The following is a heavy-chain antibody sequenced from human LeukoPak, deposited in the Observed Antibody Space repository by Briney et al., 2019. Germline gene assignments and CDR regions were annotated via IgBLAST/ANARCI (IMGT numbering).Heavy chain of an antibody. Sequence: GSLRLSCVASGSTLSSYWMDWVRQAPGKGLEWVSVIYSGGSTYYADSAKGRFTISRDKSKNTLYLQMNSLRAEDTAVYYCGRTLYGSGSYQDCWGQGTLVTVSS. V-gene: IGHV3-66*01. CDR3: GRTLYGSGSYQDC. D-gene: IGHD3-10*01. CDR1: GSTLSSYW. J-gene: IGHJ4*02. CDR2: IYSGGST.